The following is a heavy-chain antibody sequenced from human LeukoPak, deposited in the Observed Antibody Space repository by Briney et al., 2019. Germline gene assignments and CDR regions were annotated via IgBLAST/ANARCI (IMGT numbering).Heavy chain of an antibody. CDR1: GGSISSYY. Sequence: SETLSLTCTVSGGSISSYYWSWIRQPPGKGLEWIGYICYSGSTNYNPSLKSRVTISVDTSKNQFSLKLSSVTAADTAVYYCARLPLAAAGRGYYYYYGMDVWGQGTTVTVSS. V-gene: IGHV4-59*08. CDR2: ICYSGST. J-gene: IGHJ6*02. D-gene: IGHD6-13*01. CDR3: ARLPLAAAGRGYYYYYGMDV.